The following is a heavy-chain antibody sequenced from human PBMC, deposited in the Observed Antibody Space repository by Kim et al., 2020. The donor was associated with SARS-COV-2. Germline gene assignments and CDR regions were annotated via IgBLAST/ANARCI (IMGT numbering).Heavy chain of an antibody. Sequence: SETLSLTCTVSGYSISSGYYWGWIRQPPGKGLEWIGSIYHSGSTYYNPSLKSRVTISVDTSKNQFSLKLSSVTAADTAVYYCASTLSGSYYPLDYWGQGTLVTVSS. CDR2: IYHSGST. J-gene: IGHJ4*02. CDR1: GYSISSGYY. CDR3: ASTLSGSYYPLDY. V-gene: IGHV4-38-2*02. D-gene: IGHD3-10*01.